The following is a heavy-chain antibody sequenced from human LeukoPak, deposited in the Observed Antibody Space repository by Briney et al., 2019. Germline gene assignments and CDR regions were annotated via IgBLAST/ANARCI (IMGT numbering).Heavy chain of an antibody. CDR3: ARTLQRLFEQGDAFDI. Sequence: PSETLSLTCTVSGGSISSGSYYWSWIRQPAGKGLEWIGRIYTIGSTNYNPSLKSRVTISVDTSKNQFSLKLSSVTAADTAVYYCARTLQRLFEQGDAFDIWGQGTMVTVSS. D-gene: IGHD1/OR15-1a*01. CDR2: IYTIGST. J-gene: IGHJ3*02. CDR1: GGSISSGSYY. V-gene: IGHV4-61*02.